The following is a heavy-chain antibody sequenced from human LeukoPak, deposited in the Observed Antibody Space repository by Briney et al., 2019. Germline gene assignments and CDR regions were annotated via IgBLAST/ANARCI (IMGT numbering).Heavy chain of an antibody. CDR3: ARVTDYGDYDWFDP. D-gene: IGHD4-17*01. V-gene: IGHV3-7*01. CDR2: IKQDGSEK. CDR1: GFTFSSYA. J-gene: IGHJ5*02. Sequence: GGSLRLSCAASGFTFSSYAMSWVRQAPGKGLEWVANIKQDGSEKYYVDSVKGRFTISRDNAKNSLYLQMNSLRAEDTAVYYCARVTDYGDYDWFDPWGQGTLVTVSS.